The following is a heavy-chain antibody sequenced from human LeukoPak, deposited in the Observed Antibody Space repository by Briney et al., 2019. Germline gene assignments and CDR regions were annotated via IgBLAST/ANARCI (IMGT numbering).Heavy chain of an antibody. D-gene: IGHD3-10*01. J-gene: IGHJ4*02. CDR2: ISGSGGST. CDR3: ARGGVDYYGSGTYYLMYYFDY. V-gene: IGHV3-23*01. Sequence: GGSLRLSCAASGFTFSSYGMSWVRQAPGKGLEWVSAISGSGGSTYYADSVKGRFTTSRDNSKNTLYLQMNSLRAEDTAVYFCARGGVDYYGSGTYYLMYYFDYWGQGALVTVSS. CDR1: GFTFSSYG.